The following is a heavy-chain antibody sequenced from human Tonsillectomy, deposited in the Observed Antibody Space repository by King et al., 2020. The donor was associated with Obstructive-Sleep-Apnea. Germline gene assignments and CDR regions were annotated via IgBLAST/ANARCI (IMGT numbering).Heavy chain of an antibody. J-gene: IGHJ5*02. CDR3: AGVRRYGDPNWFDP. V-gene: IGHV4-39*07. D-gene: IGHD4-17*01. CDR1: GGSIISVNYF. Sequence: LQLQESGPGLVKPSETLSLTCTVSGGSIISVNYFWGWIRQPPGKGLEWIASIYYSGTTYYNPSLESRVTISVDTSKNHFSLILNSVTAADTAVYYCAGVRRYGDPNWFDPWGQGTLVTVSS. CDR2: IYYSGTT.